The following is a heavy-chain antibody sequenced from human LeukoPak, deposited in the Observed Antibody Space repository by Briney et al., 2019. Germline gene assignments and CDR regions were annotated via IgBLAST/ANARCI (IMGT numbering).Heavy chain of an antibody. Sequence: SETLSLTCAVSGYSVGSAYYWGWIRQSAGKGLEWLGRIYSSGTTNYNPSLKRRVTLSVDTSKNQFSLNLTSVTAADTAVYYCAREGDYGDFDAFDMWGQGTVVTVSS. CDR1: GYSVGSAYY. V-gene: IGHV4-38-2*02. CDR2: IYSSGTT. D-gene: IGHD4-17*01. CDR3: AREGDYGDFDAFDM. J-gene: IGHJ3*02.